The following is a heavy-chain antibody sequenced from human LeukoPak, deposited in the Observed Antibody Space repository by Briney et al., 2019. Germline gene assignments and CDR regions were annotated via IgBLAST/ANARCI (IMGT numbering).Heavy chain of an antibody. CDR1: GGSISSGGYS. CDR3: ARGLRGSPGVDY. D-gene: IGHD4-17*01. J-gene: IGHJ4*02. Sequence: PQTLSLTWAVSGGSISSGGYSWSWIRQPPGKGLEWIGYIYHSGSTYYNPSLKSRVTISVDRSKNQFSLKLSSVTAADTAVYYCARGLRGSPGVDYWGQGTLVTVSS. CDR2: IYHSGST. V-gene: IGHV4-30-2*01.